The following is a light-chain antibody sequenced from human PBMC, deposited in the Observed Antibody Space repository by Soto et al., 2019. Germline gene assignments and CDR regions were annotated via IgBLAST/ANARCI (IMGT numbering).Light chain of an antibody. J-gene: IGLJ2*01. CDR1: SSDVGGYNY. CDR3: SSYAGSNNLCVL. Sequence: QSVLTQPPSASGSPGQSVTISCTGTSSDVGGYNYVSWYQQHPGKAPKLIIYEVTKRPSGVPDRFSGSKSGNTASLTVSGLQADDEADYYCSSYAGSNNLCVLIGGGTKVTVL. V-gene: IGLV2-8*01. CDR2: EVT.